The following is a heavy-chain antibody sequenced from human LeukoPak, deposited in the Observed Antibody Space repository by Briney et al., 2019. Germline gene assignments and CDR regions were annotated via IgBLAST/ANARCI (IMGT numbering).Heavy chain of an antibody. J-gene: IGHJ6*03. Sequence: GGSLRLSCAASGFTVSSNYMSWVRRAPGKGLEWVSVIYSGGSTYYADSVKGRFTISRDNSKNTLYLQMNSLRAEDTAVYYCAREIAVAGMPDYYYYYMDVWGKGTTVTVSS. CDR3: AREIAVAGMPDYYYYYMDV. CDR1: GFTVSSNY. CDR2: IYSGGST. D-gene: IGHD6-19*01. V-gene: IGHV3-53*01.